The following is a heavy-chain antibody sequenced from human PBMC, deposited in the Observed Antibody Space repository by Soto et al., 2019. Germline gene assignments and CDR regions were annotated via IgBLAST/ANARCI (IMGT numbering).Heavy chain of an antibody. V-gene: IGHV2-5*02. Sequence: QITLKESGPTLVKPTQTLTLTCTFSGFSLSTSGLGVGWIRQPPGKALEWLALIYWDDDKGYSPSLKSRLTITKYTSKHQVVLPLTNLDTVDTPTYYCTLKYYCDGSAYLSPWGQGTLVTVSS. J-gene: IGHJ5*02. CDR1: GFSLSTSGLG. CDR3: TLKYYCDGSAYLSP. D-gene: IGHD3-22*01. CDR2: IYWDDDK.